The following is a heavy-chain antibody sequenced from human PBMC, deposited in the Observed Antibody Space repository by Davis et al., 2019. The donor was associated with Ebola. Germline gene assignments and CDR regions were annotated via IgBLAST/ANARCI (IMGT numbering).Heavy chain of an antibody. Sequence: ASVKVSCKASRYTFTSYDINWVRQATGQGLEWMGWISAYNGNTNYAQKLQGRVTMTTDTSTSTAYMELRSLRSDDTAVYYCARDRGMITFGGVIDWGQGTLVTVSS. CDR3: ARDRGMITFGGVID. D-gene: IGHD3-16*02. J-gene: IGHJ4*02. CDR2: ISAYNGNT. CDR1: RYTFTSYD. V-gene: IGHV1-18*01.